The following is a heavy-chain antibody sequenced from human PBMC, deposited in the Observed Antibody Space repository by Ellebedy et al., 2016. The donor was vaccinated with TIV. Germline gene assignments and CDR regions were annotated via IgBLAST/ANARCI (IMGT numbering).Heavy chain of an antibody. CDR3: ARAGGGSSWYFPSPDS. CDR1: GGTFSSYA. D-gene: IGHD6-13*01. CDR2: IIPIFGTA. Sequence: SVKVSXXASGGTFSSYAISWVRQAPGQGLEWMGGIIPIFGTANYAQKFQGRVTITADKSTSTAYMELSSLRSEDTAVYYCARAGGGSSWYFPSPDSWGQGTLVTVSS. V-gene: IGHV1-69*06. J-gene: IGHJ4*02.